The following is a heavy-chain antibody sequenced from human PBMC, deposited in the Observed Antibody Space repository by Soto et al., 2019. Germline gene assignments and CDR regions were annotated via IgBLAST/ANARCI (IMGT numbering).Heavy chain of an antibody. CDR1: GFTFSSYG. CDR2: IWYDGSNK. D-gene: IGHD2-15*01. CDR3: ARDGYCSGGSCYSVPVFDY. Sequence: GGSLRLSCAASGFTFSSYGMHWVLQAPCKGLEWVAVIWYDGSNKYYADSVKGRFTISRDNSKNTLYLQMNSLRAEDAAVYYCARDGYCSGGSCYSVPVFDYWGQGT. V-gene: IGHV3-33*01. J-gene: IGHJ4*02.